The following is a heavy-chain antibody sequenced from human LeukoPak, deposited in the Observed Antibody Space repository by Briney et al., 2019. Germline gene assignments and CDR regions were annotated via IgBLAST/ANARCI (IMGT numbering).Heavy chain of an antibody. CDR3: ARVVYCSAGSCYVFDY. V-gene: IGHV1-18*01. Sequence: ASVKVSCKASGYTFTSYGITWVRQAPGQGLEWMGWISAYNGNTNYAQKLQGRVTMTTDTSTSTAYMEVRSLRSDDTAVYYCARVVYCSAGSCYVFDYWGQGTLVTISS. D-gene: IGHD2-15*01. CDR2: ISAYNGNT. J-gene: IGHJ4*02. CDR1: GYTFTSYG.